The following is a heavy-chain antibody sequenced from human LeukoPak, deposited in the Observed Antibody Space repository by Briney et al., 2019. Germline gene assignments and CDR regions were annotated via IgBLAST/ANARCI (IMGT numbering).Heavy chain of an antibody. CDR1: GGSLSGYH. V-gene: IGHV4-34*01. Sequence: PETLSLTCTVSGGSLSGYHWSWIRQSPGRGLDWIGEIIHSGSTNYNPSLMSRVTMTQDTSKNHFSLRLSAVTAADTAVYYCARGKRRDSFKNVFDIWGQGTMVTVSS. CDR3: ARGKRRDSFKNVFDI. CDR2: IIHSGST. D-gene: IGHD3-22*01. J-gene: IGHJ3*02.